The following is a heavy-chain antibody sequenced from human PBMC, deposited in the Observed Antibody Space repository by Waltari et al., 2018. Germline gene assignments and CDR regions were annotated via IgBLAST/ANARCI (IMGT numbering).Heavy chain of an antibody. J-gene: IGHJ4*02. CDR2: INHSGST. D-gene: IGHD3-10*01. CDR3: ARDYYGSGPTIDY. CDR1: GGSFSGYY. V-gene: IGHV4-34*01. Sequence: QVQLQQWGAGLLKPSETLSLTCAVYGGSFSGYYWSWIRQPPGKGLEWIGEINHSGSTNYNPSLKSRVTISVDTSKNQFSLKLSSVTAADTAVYYCARDYYGSGPTIDYWGQGTLVTVSS.